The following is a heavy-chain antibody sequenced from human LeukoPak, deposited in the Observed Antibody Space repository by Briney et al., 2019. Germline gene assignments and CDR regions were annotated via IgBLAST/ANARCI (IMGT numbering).Heavy chain of an antibody. CDR3: ARERFGYDNYYSYYYLDV. Sequence: GGSLRLSCAASGFTFVDYGMTWVRHLAGEGGEWVASINWEGDIKMYSESVKGRFTISRDNAKNCMFMKMDSVRAGDGGIYQCARERFGYDNYYSYYYLDVWGKGTAVTVSS. D-gene: IGHD3-3*01. CDR1: GFTFVDYG. V-gene: IGHV3-20*01. J-gene: IGHJ6*03. CDR2: INWEGDIK.